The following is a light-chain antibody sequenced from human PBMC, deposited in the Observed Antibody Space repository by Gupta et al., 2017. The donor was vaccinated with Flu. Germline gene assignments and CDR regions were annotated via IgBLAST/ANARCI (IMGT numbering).Light chain of an antibody. CDR2: CNH. J-gene: IGLJ1*01. V-gene: IGLV1-44*01. Sequence: HSVLAQPPSASGTPGQRVTISCSGSSSNIGRYTVNWYQQVPGTAPTRLIYCNHQRPSGVHVRLSGSTYCTSASLVTSGRKSEDEADDYWSAWDDSMNGHDVFGTGTEVTVL. CDR3: SAWDDSMNGHDV. CDR1: SSNIGRYT.